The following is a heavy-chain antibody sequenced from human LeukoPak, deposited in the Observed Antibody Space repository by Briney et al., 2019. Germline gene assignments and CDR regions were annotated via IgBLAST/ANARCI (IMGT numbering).Heavy chain of an antibody. CDR1: GGTFSSYA. CDR3: ARDDPQWREHDY. V-gene: IGHV1-69*04. CDR2: IIPILGIA. Sequence: ASVKVSCKASGGTFSSYAISWVRQAPGQGLEWMGRIIPILGIANYAQKFQGRVTITADKSTSTAYMELSSLRSEDTAVYYCARDDPQWREHDYWGQGTLVTVSS. J-gene: IGHJ4*02. D-gene: IGHD6-19*01.